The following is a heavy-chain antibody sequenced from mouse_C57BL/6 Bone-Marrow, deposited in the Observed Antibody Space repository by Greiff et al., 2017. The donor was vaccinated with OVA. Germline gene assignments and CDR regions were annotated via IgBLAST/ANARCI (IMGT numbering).Heavy chain of an antibody. Sequence: QLQQSGAELVRPGSSVKLSCKASGYTFTSYWMDWVKQRPGQGLEWIGNIYPSDSETHYNQKFKDKATLTVDKSSSTAYMQLSSLTSEDSAVYYCARPDYSNYYYAMDYWGQGTSVTVAS. CDR1: GYTFTSYW. V-gene: IGHV1-61*01. J-gene: IGHJ4*01. CDR3: ARPDYSNYYYAMDY. D-gene: IGHD2-5*01. CDR2: IYPSDSET.